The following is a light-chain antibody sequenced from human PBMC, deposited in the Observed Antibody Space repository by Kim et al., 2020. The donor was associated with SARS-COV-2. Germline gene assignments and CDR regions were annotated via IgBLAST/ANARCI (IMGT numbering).Light chain of an antibody. CDR2: EDN. CDR1: SGSIASNY. CDR3: QSYDSSSVV. J-gene: IGLJ2*01. V-gene: IGLV6-57*03. Sequence: LTQPHSVSESPGKTVTISCTRSSGSIASNYVQWYQQRPGSAPTTVIYEDNQRPSGVPDRFSASIDSSSNSASLTISGLKTEDEADYYCQSYDSSSVVFGGGTQLTVL.